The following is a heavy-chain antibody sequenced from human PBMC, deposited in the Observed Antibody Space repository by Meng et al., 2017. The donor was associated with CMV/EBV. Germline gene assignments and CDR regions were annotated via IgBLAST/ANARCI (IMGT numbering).Heavy chain of an antibody. D-gene: IGHD2-15*01. Sequence: GESLKISRAASGFTFSSYATYWVRQAPGKGLEWVAVISYDGSNKYYADSVKGRFTIIRDNSKSTLYLQMNSLRAEGTAVYYCARDLGYCSGGSCSPRRSWFNPWGQGTLVTVSS. CDR2: ISYDGSNK. J-gene: IGHJ5*02. V-gene: IGHV3-30-3*01. CDR3: ARDLGYCSGGSCSPRRSWFNP. CDR1: GFTFSSYA.